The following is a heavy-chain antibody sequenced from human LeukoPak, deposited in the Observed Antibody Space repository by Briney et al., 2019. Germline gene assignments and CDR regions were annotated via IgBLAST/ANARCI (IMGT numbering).Heavy chain of an antibody. CDR2: IYPGESDT. CDR3: ARLYSSSFRGMDV. CDR1: GCIFTSYW. V-gene: IGHV5-51*01. D-gene: IGHD6-6*01. Sequence: GGSLEISWKGSGCIFTSYWIGGGRQVPGKGLEGMGIIYPGESDTRYRPSFQGQVTISADKSISTAYLQWSSLKASDTAMYYCARLYSSSFRGMDVWGQGTTVTVSS. J-gene: IGHJ6*02.